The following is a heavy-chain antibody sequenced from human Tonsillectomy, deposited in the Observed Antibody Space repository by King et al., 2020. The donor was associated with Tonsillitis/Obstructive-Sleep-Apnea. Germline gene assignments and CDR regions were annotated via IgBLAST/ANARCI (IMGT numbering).Heavy chain of an antibody. V-gene: IGHV4-59*01. J-gene: IGHJ3*02. CDR1: GGSISSYY. Sequence: QLQESGPGLVKPSETLSLTCTVSGGSISSYYWSWIRQPPGKGLEWIGYISYSGSTNYNPSLKSRVTMSVDTSKNQFSLKLSSVTAADTAVYYCARDMLLEAGGDAFDIWGQGTMVTVSS. D-gene: IGHD2-8*01. CDR3: ARDMLLEAGGDAFDI. CDR2: ISYSGST.